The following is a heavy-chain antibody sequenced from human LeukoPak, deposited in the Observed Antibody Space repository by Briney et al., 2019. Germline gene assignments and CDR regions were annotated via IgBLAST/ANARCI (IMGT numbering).Heavy chain of an antibody. CDR3: AGTYGDYVAPFDY. CDR2: ISSSSSTI. CDR1: GFTFSSYS. V-gene: IGHV3-48*04. J-gene: IGHJ4*02. D-gene: IGHD4-17*01. Sequence: PGGSLRLSCAASGFTFSSYSMNWVRQAPGKGLEWVSYISSSSSTIYYADSVKGRFTISRDNAKNSLYLQMNSLRAEDTAVYYCAGTYGDYVAPFDYWGQGTLVTVSS.